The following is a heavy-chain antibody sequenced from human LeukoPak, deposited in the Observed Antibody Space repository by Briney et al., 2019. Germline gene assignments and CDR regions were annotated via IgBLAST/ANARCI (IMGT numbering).Heavy chain of an antibody. V-gene: IGHV4-31*03. CDR3: ARARRDSYGYHHWFDP. D-gene: IGHD5-18*01. Sequence: PSETLSLTCTVPGGSISSGGYYWSWIRQHPGKGLEWIGYIYYSGSTYYNPSLKSRVTISVDTSKNQFSLKLSSVTAADTAVYYCARARRDSYGYHHWFDPWGQGTLVTVSS. J-gene: IGHJ5*02. CDR1: GGSISSGGYY. CDR2: IYYSGST.